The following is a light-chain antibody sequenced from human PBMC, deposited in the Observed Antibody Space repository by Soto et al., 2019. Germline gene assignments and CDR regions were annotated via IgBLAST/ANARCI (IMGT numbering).Light chain of an antibody. CDR1: SSDVGGYNY. CDR3: SSRTSSSPVM. CDR2: EVS. V-gene: IGLV2-14*01. J-gene: IGLJ3*02. Sequence: QSALTQPASVSGSPGQSITISCTGTSSDVGGYNYVSWYQQHPGKAPKLMIYEVSHRPSGVSNRFSGSKSGNTASLTISGLQAEDEADYYCSSRTSSSPVMFGGGTQLTVL.